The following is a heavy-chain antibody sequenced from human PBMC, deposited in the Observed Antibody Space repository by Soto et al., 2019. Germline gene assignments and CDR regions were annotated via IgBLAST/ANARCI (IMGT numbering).Heavy chain of an antibody. V-gene: IGHV1-8*01. J-gene: IGHJ4*02. D-gene: IGHD6-25*01. CDR3: ARRKERSGPHYFDS. Sequence: ASVKVSCKASGYTFITYDINWVRQATGQGLEWMGWMNPSNGNAGYAQKFQGRLTMTRNTSISTAYMELSSLRSDDTAVYFCARRKERSGPHYFDSWGQGSLATSP. CDR1: GYTFITYD. CDR2: MNPSNGNA.